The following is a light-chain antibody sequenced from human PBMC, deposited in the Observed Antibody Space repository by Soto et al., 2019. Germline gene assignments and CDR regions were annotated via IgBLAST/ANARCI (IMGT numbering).Light chain of an antibody. CDR3: CSYAVRYTSRV. CDR1: SSDVGGYNC. CDR2: DVS. J-gene: IGLJ1*01. Sequence: QSALTQPRSVSGSPGQSVTISCTGTSSDVGGYNCVSWYQQHPGKAPKLMIYDVSKRPSGVPDRFSGSKSANTASLTISGLQAEDEADYYCCSYAVRYTSRVFGTGTKVTVL. V-gene: IGLV2-11*01.